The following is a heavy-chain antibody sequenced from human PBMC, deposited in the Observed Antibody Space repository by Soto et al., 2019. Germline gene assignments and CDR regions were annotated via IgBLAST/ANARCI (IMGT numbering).Heavy chain of an antibody. CDR2: ISGGGGST. CDR1: GFTFSSYA. CDR3: AKTNYCSSTSCPLAYMDV. J-gene: IGHJ6*03. D-gene: IGHD2-2*01. Sequence: GGSLGLSCAASGFTFSSYAMSWVRQAPGKGLEWVSAISGGGGSTYYADSVRGRFTISRDNSKNTLYLQMNSLRAEDTAVYYCAKTNYCSSTSCPLAYMDVWGKGTTVTLSS. V-gene: IGHV3-23*01.